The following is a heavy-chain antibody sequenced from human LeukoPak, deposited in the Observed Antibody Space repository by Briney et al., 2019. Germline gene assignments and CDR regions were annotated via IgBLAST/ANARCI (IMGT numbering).Heavy chain of an antibody. CDR2: IYYSGST. V-gene: IGHV4-59*01. CDR3: ARGLLNSGLHPFDY. J-gene: IGHJ4*02. D-gene: IGHD5-12*01. CDR1: GGSISSYY. Sequence: PSETLSLTCTVSGGSISSYYWSWIRQPPGKGLEWIGYIYYSGSTNYNPSLKSRVTISVDTSKNRFSLKLSSVTAADTAVYYCARGLLNSGLHPFDYWGQGTLVTVSS.